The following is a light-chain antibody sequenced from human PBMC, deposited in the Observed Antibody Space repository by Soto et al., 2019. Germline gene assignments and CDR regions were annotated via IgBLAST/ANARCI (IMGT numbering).Light chain of an antibody. Sequence: QSALTQPPSASGSPGQSVTISCTGTSSDVGGYNYVSWYQQHPGKAPKVMIYEVSKRPSGVPDRFSGSKSGNTASLTVSGLQPEDEADYYCCSYAGSNVIFGGGTKVTVL. V-gene: IGLV2-8*01. CDR2: EVS. J-gene: IGLJ2*01. CDR3: CSYAGSNVI. CDR1: SSDVGGYNY.